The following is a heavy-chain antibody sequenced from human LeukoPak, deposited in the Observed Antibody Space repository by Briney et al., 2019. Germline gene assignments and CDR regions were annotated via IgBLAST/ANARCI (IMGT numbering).Heavy chain of an antibody. D-gene: IGHD3-10*01. V-gene: IGHV3-49*04. J-gene: IGHJ5*02. CDR3: TRVGARFGGESWFDP. CDR1: GFTFGDYA. Sequence: PGGSLRLSCTASGFTFGDYAMSWVRQAPGKGLEWVGFIRSKAYGGTTEYAASVKGRFTISRDDSKSIAYLQMNSLKTEDTAVYYCTRVGARFGGESWFDPWGQGTLVTVSS. CDR2: IRSKAYGGTT.